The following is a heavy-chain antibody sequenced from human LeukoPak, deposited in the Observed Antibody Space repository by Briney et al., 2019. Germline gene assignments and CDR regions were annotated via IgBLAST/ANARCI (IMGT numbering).Heavy chain of an antibody. D-gene: IGHD6-13*01. J-gene: IGHJ4*02. CDR1: GGPFRGYY. V-gene: IGHV4-34*01. CDR3: ARGSYERNSSSGYLRYYFDY. Sequence: SETLPLTGAVYGGPFRGYYWSWIRQPPGKGLEGIGEINHSGSTNYNPTLKSRVTISLDTSKNQFSLQLSSVTAADTAVYYCARGSYERNSSSGYLRYYFDYWGQGTLVTVSS. CDR2: INHSGST.